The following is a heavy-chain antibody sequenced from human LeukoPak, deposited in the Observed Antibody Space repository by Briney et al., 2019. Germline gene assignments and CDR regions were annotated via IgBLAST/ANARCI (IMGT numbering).Heavy chain of an antibody. Sequence: SETLSLTCTVSGYSISSGYYWGWIRQPPGKGLEWIGSIYHSGSTYYNPSLKSRVTISVDTSKNQFSLKLSSVTAADTAVYYCARNKQLWLFDYWGQGTLVTVSS. CDR1: GYSISSGYY. D-gene: IGHD5-18*01. CDR2: IYHSGST. V-gene: IGHV4-38-2*02. CDR3: ARNKQLWLFDY. J-gene: IGHJ4*02.